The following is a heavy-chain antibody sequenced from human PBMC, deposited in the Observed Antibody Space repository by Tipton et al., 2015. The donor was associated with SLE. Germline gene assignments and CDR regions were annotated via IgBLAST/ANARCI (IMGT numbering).Heavy chain of an antibody. J-gene: IGHJ4*02. CDR3: AREGGSSSRAGYFDY. V-gene: IGHV3-30*04. Sequence: SLRLSCAASGFSFSTYAMHWIRQAPGKGLEWVAVIRPDGGWSSYAASVKGRFTISRDNSKNAQFLQMYSLTIEDTALYYCAREGGSSSRAGYFDYWGQGILVTVSS. CDR1: GFSFSTYA. CDR2: IRPDGGWS. D-gene: IGHD6-6*01.